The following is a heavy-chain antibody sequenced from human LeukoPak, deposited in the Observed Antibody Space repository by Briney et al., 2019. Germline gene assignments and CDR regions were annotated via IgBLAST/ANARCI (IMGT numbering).Heavy chain of an antibody. V-gene: IGHV4-39*01. CDR1: GDSISSSNYY. J-gene: IGHJ3*01. Sequence: SETLSLTCTVSGDSISSSNYYWGWIRQPPGKGLEWIASIYYSGITYYNPSLKSRVTISVDTPKNQFSLKLNSVTAADTAVYYCESLPSNDAFDVWGRGTMITVSS. CDR3: ESLPSNDAFDV. CDR2: IYYSGIT.